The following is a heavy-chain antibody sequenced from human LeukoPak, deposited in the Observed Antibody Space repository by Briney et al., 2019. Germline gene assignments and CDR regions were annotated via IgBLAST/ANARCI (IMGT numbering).Heavy chain of an antibody. Sequence: GSLRLSCAASGFTFSSYEMNWVRQAPGKGLEWIGYIYYSGSTNYNPSLKSRVTISVDTSKNQFSLKLSSVTAADTAVYYCASSGYCSSTSCYAVYYYGMDVWGKGTTVTVSS. CDR2: IYYSGST. CDR3: ASSGYCSSTSCYAVYYYGMDV. CDR1: GFTFSSYE. D-gene: IGHD2-2*01. J-gene: IGHJ6*04. V-gene: IGHV4-59*01.